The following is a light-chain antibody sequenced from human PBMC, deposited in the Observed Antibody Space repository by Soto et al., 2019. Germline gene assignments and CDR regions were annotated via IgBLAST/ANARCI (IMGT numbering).Light chain of an antibody. V-gene: IGKV1-5*03. J-gene: IGKJ2*01. CDR3: QQYNSS. Sequence: DIQMTQSPSTLSASVGDRVTITCRASQSISNWLAWYQQKPGKAPKLLIYKASSLESGVPSRFSGSGSGTEFTLTISSLQPDDFANYYCQQYNSSFGQGTKLEIK. CDR1: QSISNW. CDR2: KAS.